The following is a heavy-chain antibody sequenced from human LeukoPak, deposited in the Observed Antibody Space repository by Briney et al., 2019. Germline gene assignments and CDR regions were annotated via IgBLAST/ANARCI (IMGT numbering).Heavy chain of an antibody. CDR1: GGPFSGYY. V-gene: IGHV4-34*01. CDR3: ARGLGYGTDY. Sequence: ASETLSLTCAVYGGPFSGYYWSWIRQPPGKGLEWIGEINHSGSTNYNPSLKSRVTISVDTSKNQFSLKLSSVTAADTAVYYCARGLGYGTDYWGQGTLVTVSS. D-gene: IGHD3-16*01. J-gene: IGHJ4*02. CDR2: INHSGST.